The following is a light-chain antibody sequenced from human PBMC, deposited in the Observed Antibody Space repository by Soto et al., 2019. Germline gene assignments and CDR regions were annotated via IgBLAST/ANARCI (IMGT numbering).Light chain of an antibody. CDR3: CSYAGTYSYV. Sequence: QSVLTQPRSVPGSPGQSVTISCTGTSNDVGGYDYVSWYQQHPGKAPKLIIYDVSKRPSGVPDRFSGSKSGNTASLTISGLQAEDEADYYCCSYAGTYSYVFGTGTRSPS. CDR1: SNDVGGYDY. CDR2: DVS. J-gene: IGLJ1*01. V-gene: IGLV2-11*01.